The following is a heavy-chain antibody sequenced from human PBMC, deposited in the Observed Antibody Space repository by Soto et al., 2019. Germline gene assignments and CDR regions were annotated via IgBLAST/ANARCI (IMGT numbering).Heavy chain of an antibody. V-gene: IGHV4-30-4*01. J-gene: IGHJ5*02. CDR2: IYYSGST. D-gene: IGHD2-2*01. Sequence: SETLSLTCTVSGGAISSGDYYLCWIRQPKGKGLEWIGYIYYSGSTYYNPYLKSRVTISVDPSKNQFSLKLSSVTAADTAVYYCARERVVPVAYQGFDPWGQGTLVTVSA. CDR1: GGAISSGDYY. CDR3: ARERVVPVAYQGFDP.